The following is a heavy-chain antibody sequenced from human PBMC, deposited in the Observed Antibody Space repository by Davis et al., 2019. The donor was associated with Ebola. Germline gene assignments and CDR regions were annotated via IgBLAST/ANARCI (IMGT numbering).Heavy chain of an antibody. V-gene: IGHV4-59*08. CDR1: GGSISSYY. CDR2: IYYSGST. Sequence: MPSETLSLTCTVSGGSISSYYWSWIRQPPGKGLEWIGYIYYSGSTNYNPSLKSRVSTSVDASKNQFSLKLSSVTAADTAVYYCARRGAVPKNYFDSWGQGTLVTVSS. J-gene: IGHJ4*02. CDR3: ARRGAVPKNYFDS. D-gene: IGHD6-19*01.